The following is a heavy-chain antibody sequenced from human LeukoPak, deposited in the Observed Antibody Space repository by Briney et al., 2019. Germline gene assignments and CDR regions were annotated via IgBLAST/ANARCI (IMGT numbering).Heavy chain of an antibody. Sequence: PSETLSLTCTVSGGSISSGDYFWSWIRQPPGKGPEWIGYIYYSGSTYYNPSLKSRVTISVDTSKNQFSLKLSSVTAADTAVYYCARDSPPYCSGGSYYEVAFDIWGQGTMVTVSS. V-gene: IGHV4-30-4*01. CDR3: ARDSPPYCSGGSYYEVAFDI. CDR2: IYYSGST. CDR1: GGSISSGDYF. D-gene: IGHD2-15*01. J-gene: IGHJ3*02.